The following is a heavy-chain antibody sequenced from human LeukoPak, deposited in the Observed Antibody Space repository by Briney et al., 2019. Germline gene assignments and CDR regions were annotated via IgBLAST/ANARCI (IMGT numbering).Heavy chain of an antibody. CDR2: INSDGSST. CDR1: GFTFSSYW. D-gene: IGHD3-10*01. Sequence: PGGSLRLSCAASGFTFSSYWMHWVRQAPGKGLVWVSRINSDGSSTSYADSVKGRFTISRDNAKNTLYLQMNSLRAEDTAVHYCARGRTLGSDYGMDVWGQGTTVTVSS. CDR3: ARGRTLGSDYGMDV. J-gene: IGHJ6*02. V-gene: IGHV3-74*01.